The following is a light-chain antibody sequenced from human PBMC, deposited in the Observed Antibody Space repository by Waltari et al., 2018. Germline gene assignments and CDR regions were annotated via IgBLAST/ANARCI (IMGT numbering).Light chain of an antibody. CDR3: AAWDDSLNASW. Sequence: QSVLTQPPSASGTTGQRVTISCSGRSSNIGSNTVNWYQQLPGTAPKLLIYSNNQRPSGVPDRFSGSKSGTSASLAISGLQSEDEADYYCAAWDDSLNASWFGGGTKLTVL. CDR1: SSNIGSNT. CDR2: SNN. V-gene: IGLV1-44*01. J-gene: IGLJ3*02.